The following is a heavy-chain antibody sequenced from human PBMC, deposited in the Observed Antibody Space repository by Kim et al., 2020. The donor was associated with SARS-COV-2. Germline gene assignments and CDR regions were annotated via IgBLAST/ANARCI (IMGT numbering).Heavy chain of an antibody. CDR1: GFTFSTLA. J-gene: IGHJ4*02. Sequence: GGSLRLSCVASGFTFSTLAMTWVRQAPGKGLEWASAIGASGFPTYYADSLKGRFTISRDDSKNTMYLQMNSLRAEDTAVYYCAKDSRYGDYNWPPFDYWGQGTLVTVSS. V-gene: IGHV3-23*01. CDR2: IGASGFPT. CDR3: AKDSRYGDYNWPPFDY. D-gene: IGHD4-17*01.